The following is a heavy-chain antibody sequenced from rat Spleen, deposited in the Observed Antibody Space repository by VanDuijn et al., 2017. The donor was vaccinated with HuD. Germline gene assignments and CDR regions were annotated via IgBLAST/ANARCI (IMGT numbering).Heavy chain of an antibody. CDR2: INSAGTT. V-gene: IGHV3-3*01. CDR1: GYSITSNY. Sequence: EVQLRESGPGLVKPSQSLSLTCSVTGYSITSNYWGWIRKFPGNKLEWMGYINSAGTTNYNPSLKSRISISRDTSKNQFFLQVNSVSSEDTATYYCARSDGVHYYLPFADWGQGTLVTASS. CDR3: ARSDGVHYYLPFAD. D-gene: IGHD1-1*01. J-gene: IGHJ3*01.